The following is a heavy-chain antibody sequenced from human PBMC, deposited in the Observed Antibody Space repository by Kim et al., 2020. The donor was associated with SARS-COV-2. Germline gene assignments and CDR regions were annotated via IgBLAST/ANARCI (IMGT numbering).Heavy chain of an antibody. CDR3: ASLRMSSKFDP. J-gene: IGHJ5*02. CDR2: I. Sequence: IYYAAPVKGRFTISRDNAKNSPYLQMNSLREEATAVYYCASLRMSSKFDPWGQGTLVTVSS. D-gene: IGHD4-4*01. V-gene: IGHV3-48*02.